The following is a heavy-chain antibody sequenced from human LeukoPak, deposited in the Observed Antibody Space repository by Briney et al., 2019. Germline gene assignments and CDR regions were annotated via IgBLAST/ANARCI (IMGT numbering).Heavy chain of an antibody. V-gene: IGHV3-7*01. CDR1: GFTFNRCW. D-gene: IGHD2-21*02. Sequence: GGSLRLSCVVSGFTFNRCWMNWVRQAPGKGLEWVAHINPDGRDTYYVDSVKGRFTISRDSAQNSMYLQMNSLRVEDTAVYYCTSWGDTTAEYFQRWGQGTLVTVSS. J-gene: IGHJ1*01. CDR2: INPDGRDT. CDR3: TSWGDTTAEYFQR.